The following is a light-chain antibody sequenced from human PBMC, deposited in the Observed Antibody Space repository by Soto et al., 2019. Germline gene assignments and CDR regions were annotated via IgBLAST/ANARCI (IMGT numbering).Light chain of an antibody. CDR3: SSYTSSSSVV. CDR2: DVS. J-gene: IGLJ2*01. Sequence: QSVLTQPASVSGSPGQSITISCTGTSSDVGGYNYVSWYQQHPGKAPKLMIYDVSNRPSGVSNRFSGSKSGNTASLTISGLQAEDEADYYCSSYTSSSSVVFGGETKVTVL. V-gene: IGLV2-14*01. CDR1: SSDVGGYNY.